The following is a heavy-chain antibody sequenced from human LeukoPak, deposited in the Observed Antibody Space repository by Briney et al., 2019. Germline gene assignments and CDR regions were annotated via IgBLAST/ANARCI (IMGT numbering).Heavy chain of an antibody. CDR2: ISAYNGNT. CDR1: GYTFTSYG. Sequence: ASVKVSCEAFGYTFTSYGISWVRQAPGQGLEWMGWISAYNGNTNYAQKLQGRVTMTTDTSTSTAYMELRSLRSDDTAVYYCARDGLGGRAMVTEPDHWGQGTLVTVSS. J-gene: IGHJ4*02. V-gene: IGHV1-18*04. CDR3: ARDGLGGRAMVTEPDH. D-gene: IGHD5-18*01.